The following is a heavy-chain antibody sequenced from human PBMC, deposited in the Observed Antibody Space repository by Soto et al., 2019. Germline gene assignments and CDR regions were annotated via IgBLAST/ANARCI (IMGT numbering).Heavy chain of an antibody. V-gene: IGHV4-61*01. Sequence: SETLSLTCTVSGGSVSSGSYYWSWIRQPPGKGLEWIGYIYYSGSTNYNPSLKSRVTISVDTSKNQFSLKLSSVTAADTAVYYCARGGTILTNWFDPWGQGTLVTVSS. CDR1: GGSVSSGSYY. CDR2: IYYSGST. J-gene: IGHJ5*02. CDR3: ARGGTILTNWFDP. D-gene: IGHD3-3*01.